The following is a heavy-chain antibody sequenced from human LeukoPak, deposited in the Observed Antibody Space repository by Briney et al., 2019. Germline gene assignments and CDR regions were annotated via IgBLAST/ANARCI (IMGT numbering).Heavy chain of an antibody. CDR3: ARESGSSGYDYFDY. CDR2: ISSSGSTI. D-gene: IGHD3-22*01. V-gene: IGHV3-48*04. Sequence: GGSLRLSCAASRFTFSSYGMAWVRQAPGKGLEWVSYISSSGSTIYYADSVKGRFTISRDNAKNSLYLQMNSLRAEDTAVYYCARESGSSGYDYFDYWGQGTLVTVSS. CDR1: RFTFSSYG. J-gene: IGHJ4*02.